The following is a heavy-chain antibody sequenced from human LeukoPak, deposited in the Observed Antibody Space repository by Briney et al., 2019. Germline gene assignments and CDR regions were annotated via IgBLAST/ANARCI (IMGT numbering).Heavy chain of an antibody. CDR2: IIPILGIA. D-gene: IGHD6-13*01. J-gene: IGHJ1*01. V-gene: IGHV1-69*04. CDR1: GGTFSSYA. CDR3: AREESGAADEYFQH. Sequence: ASVKVSRKASGGTFSSYAISWVRQAPGQGLEWMGRIIPILGIANYAQKFQGRVTITADKSTSTAYMEPSSLRSEDTAVYYCAREESGAADEYFQHWGQGTLVTVSS.